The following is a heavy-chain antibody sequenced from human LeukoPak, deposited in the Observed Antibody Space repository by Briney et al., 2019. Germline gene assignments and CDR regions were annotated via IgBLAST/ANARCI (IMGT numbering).Heavy chain of an antibody. J-gene: IGHJ3*02. D-gene: IGHD6-13*01. CDR1: GYSFTSYW. CDR3: ASRTIGGIAAADAFDI. V-gene: IGHV5-51*01. CDR2: IYPGDSDT. Sequence: PGESLKIPCKGSGYSFTSYWIGWVRQMPGKGLEWMGIIYPGDSDTRYSPSFQGQVTISADKSISTAYLQWSSLKASDTAMYYCASRTIGGIAAADAFDIWGQGTMVTVSS.